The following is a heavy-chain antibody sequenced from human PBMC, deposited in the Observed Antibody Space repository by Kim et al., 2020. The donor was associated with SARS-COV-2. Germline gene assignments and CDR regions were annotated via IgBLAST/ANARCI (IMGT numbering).Heavy chain of an antibody. V-gene: IGHV3-21*01. D-gene: IGHD3-10*01. CDR2: ITISSTHI. CDR3: AGGWFGQVGVY. J-gene: IGHJ4*02. Sequence: GGSLRLSCAASGFTFNTYTMDWVRQAPGKGLEWVSSITISSTHIYYADSVEGRFTISRDNARNSVYLHMNSLRVDDTAIYYCAGGWFGQVGVYWGQGARVTVSS. CDR1: GFTFNTYT.